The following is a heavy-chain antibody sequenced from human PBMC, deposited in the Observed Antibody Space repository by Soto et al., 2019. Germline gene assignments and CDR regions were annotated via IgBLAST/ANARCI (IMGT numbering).Heavy chain of an antibody. Sequence: GGSLRLSCAASGFTVSGTYMSWVRQVPGKGLEWVSVIYSGGYTYYADSVKGRFTISRDNSKNTLYLQMNSLRAEDTAVYYCARDPRWSNSSGEAFDIWGQGTMVTVSS. CDR3: ARDPRWSNSSGEAFDI. J-gene: IGHJ3*02. D-gene: IGHD6-25*01. CDR1: GFTVSGTY. CDR2: IYSGGYT. V-gene: IGHV3-53*01.